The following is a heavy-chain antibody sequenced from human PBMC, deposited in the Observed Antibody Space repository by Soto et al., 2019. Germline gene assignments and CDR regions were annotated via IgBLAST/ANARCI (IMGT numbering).Heavy chain of an antibody. CDR1: GYRFTSYW. J-gene: IGHJ4*02. CDR2: IYPGDSDT. V-gene: IGHV5-51*01. D-gene: IGHD5-12*01. CDR3: ARLLYGDGYPDSVLDY. Sequence: GESLKISCKGSGYRFTSYWIGWVRQMPGKGLEWMAIIYPGDSDTRYSPSFQGQVTISADKSISTAYLQWSSLKASDTAVCYCARLLYGDGYPDSVLDYWGQGTLVTVSS.